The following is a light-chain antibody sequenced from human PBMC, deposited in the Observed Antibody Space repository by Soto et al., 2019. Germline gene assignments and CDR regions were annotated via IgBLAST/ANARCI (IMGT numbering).Light chain of an antibody. CDR2: GTS. CDR1: QSLSSSY. Sequence: EIVLTQSPGSLSVPPGERATLSCRASQSLSSSYLAWYQQKPGQAPRLLIYGTSNRATGIPERVSGSGSGTDFTLTISRLEPEDFAVYYCQQFGGAPLTFGGGTKVEIK. CDR3: QQFGGAPLT. V-gene: IGKV3-20*01. J-gene: IGKJ4*01.